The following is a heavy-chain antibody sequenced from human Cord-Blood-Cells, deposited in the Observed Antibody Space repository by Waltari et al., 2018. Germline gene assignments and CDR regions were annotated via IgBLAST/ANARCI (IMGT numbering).Heavy chain of an antibody. CDR2: IYYSGIP. J-gene: IGHJ5*02. CDR3: ARINVVTAISFPYNWFDP. V-gene: IGHV4-39*01. Sequence: QLQLQESGPGLVKPSETLSLTCTVSSGSISSSSYYWGWIRQPPGRGLEWIVSIYYSGIPYSHPSLKSRVTISVDTSKNQFSLKLSSVTAADTAVYYCARINVVTAISFPYNWFDPWGQGTLVTVSS. CDR1: SGSISSSSYY. D-gene: IGHD2-21*02.